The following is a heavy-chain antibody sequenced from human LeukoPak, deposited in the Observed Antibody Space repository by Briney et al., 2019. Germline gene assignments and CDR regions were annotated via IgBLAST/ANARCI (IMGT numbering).Heavy chain of an antibody. CDR3: AKESQSSYSGTFYIDY. CDR2: IGSTTGTI. CDR1: GFTFNSYS. V-gene: IGHV3-48*01. D-gene: IGHD1-26*01. J-gene: IGHJ4*02. Sequence: GGSLRLSCAASGFTFNSYSMNWVRQAPGKGLEWVAYIGSTTGTIYYADSVKGRFTISRDSSENTLYLQMNSLRAEDTAVYYCAKESQSSYSGTFYIDYWGQGTLVTVSS.